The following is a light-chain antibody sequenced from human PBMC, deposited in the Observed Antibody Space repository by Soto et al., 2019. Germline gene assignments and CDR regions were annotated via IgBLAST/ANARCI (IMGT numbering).Light chain of an antibody. J-gene: IGLJ7*01. CDR1: SSNIGGNY. CDR2: SNN. CDR3: AAWDDSLSRAV. V-gene: IGLV1-47*02. Sequence: QSVLTQPPSASGTPGQTVTISCSGISSNIGGNYVYWYQQLPGTAPKLLIYSNNHRPSGVPDRFSGSKSGTSASLAISGLRSEDEAHYYCAAWDDSLSRAVFGGGTQLTVL.